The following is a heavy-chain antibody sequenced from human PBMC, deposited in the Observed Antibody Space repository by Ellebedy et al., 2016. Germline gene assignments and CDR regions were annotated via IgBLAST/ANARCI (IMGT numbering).Heavy chain of an antibody. CDR2: ISAYNGNT. CDR3: ASVRGHYYYYMDV. V-gene: IGHV1-18*01. D-gene: IGHD5-12*01. CDR1: GGTFSSYA. J-gene: IGHJ6*03. Sequence: ASVKVSCKASGGTFSSYAISWVRQAPGQGLEWMGWISAYNGNTKYAQKFQGRVIMTTDTSTSTAYMELRSLRSDDTAVYYCASVRGHYYYYMDVWGKGTTVTVSS.